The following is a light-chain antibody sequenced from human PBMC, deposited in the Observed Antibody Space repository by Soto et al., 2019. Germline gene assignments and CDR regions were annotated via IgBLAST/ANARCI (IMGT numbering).Light chain of an antibody. CDR2: AAS. Sequence: AIRMTQSPSSFSASTGDRVTITCRASQGISSYLAWYQQKPGKAPKLLIYAASTLQSGVPSRFSGSGSGTDFPLTISCLQSEDFATYYCQQYYSYPPTSGPGTKVDI. J-gene: IGKJ3*01. CDR3: QQYYSYPPT. CDR1: QGISSY. V-gene: IGKV1-8*01.